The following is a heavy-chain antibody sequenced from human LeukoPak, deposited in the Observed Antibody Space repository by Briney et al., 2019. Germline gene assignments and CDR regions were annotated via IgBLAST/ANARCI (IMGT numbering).Heavy chain of an antibody. CDR2: ISYDGSNK. CDR3: ARADYGDYGAFDI. D-gene: IGHD4-17*01. J-gene: IGHJ3*02. Sequence: GGSLRLSCAASGFTFSSYGMHWVRQAPGKGLEWVAVISYDGSNKYYADSVKGRFTISRDNSKNTLYLQMNSLRAEDTAVYYCARADYGDYGAFDIWGQGTMVTVSS. V-gene: IGHV3-30*03. CDR1: GFTFSSYG.